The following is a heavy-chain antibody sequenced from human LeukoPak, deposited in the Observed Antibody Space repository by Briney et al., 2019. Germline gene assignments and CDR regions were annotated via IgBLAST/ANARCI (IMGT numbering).Heavy chain of an antibody. V-gene: IGHV3-23*01. D-gene: IGHD5-18*01. J-gene: IGHJ4*02. CDR3: AKDGPSSSWIQLMS. Sequence: QSGGSLRLSCAASGFTFSSYAMSWVRQAPGKGLEWVSAICDSGASTYYADSVKGRFTISRDNSRDTLYLQLTSLRAEDTAVYYCAKDGPSSSWIQLMSWGQGTLVTVSS. CDR1: GFTFSSYA. CDR2: ICDSGAST.